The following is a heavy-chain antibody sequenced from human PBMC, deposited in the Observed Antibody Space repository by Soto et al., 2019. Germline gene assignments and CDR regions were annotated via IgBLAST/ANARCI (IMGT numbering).Heavy chain of an antibody. D-gene: IGHD2-8*01. V-gene: IGHV3-23*01. Sequence: GSLRLSCAASGFTFSSYAMSWVRQAPGKGLAWVSAISGSGGSTYYADSVKGRFTISRDNSKNTLYLQMNSLRAEDTAVYYCAKCALMVSWFDPWGQGTLVTVSS. J-gene: IGHJ5*02. CDR3: AKCALMVSWFDP. CDR2: ISGSGGST. CDR1: GFTFSSYA.